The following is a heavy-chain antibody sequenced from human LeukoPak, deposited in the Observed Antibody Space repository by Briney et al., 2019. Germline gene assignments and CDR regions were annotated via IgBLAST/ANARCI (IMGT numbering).Heavy chain of an antibody. J-gene: IGHJ4*02. CDR1: GFTFSTYA. CDR2: ISTSGDRT. D-gene: IGHD2/OR15-2a*01. Sequence: GGSLRLSCAASGFTFSTYAMTWVRQAPGKGLEWVSGISTSGDRTYYADSVKGRFTISRDNSKNTLYLQMNSLRAEDTAVYYCARGSRYYFDYWGQGTLVTVSS. CDR3: ARGSRYYFDY. V-gene: IGHV3-23*01.